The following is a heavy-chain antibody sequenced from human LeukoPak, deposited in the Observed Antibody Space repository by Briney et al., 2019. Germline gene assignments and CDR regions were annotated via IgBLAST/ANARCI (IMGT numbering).Heavy chain of an antibody. CDR3: ACLSGNRPRGY. CDR2: IYYSGSA. J-gene: IGHJ4*02. CDR1: GGSINGNTYY. D-gene: IGHD1-14*01. Sequence: PSETLSLTCNVSGGSINGNTYYWGWIRQPPGKGPEWIGSIYYSGSAYYNASLKSRVSMSVDTSKNLFSLRVSSVTAADTAVYYCACLSGNRPRGYWGQGTLVTVSS. V-gene: IGHV4-39*01.